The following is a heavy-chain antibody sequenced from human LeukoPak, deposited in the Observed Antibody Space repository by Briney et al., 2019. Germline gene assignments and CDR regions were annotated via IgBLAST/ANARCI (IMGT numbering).Heavy chain of an antibody. CDR2: INPNSGGT. V-gene: IGHV1-2*06. CDR3: ARGPPRRRGNCSGGSCYDWFDP. D-gene: IGHD2-15*01. Sequence: ASVKVSCKASGYTFTGYYMHWVRQAPGQGLEWMGRINPNSGGTNYAQKFQGRVTMTRDTSISTAYMELSRLRSDDTAVYYCARGPPRRRGNCSGGSCYDWFDPWGQGTLVTVSS. CDR1: GYTFTGYY. J-gene: IGHJ5*02.